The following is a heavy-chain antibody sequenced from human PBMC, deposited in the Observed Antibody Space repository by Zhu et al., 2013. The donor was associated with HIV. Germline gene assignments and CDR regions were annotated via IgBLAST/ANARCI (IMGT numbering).Heavy chain of an antibody. Sequence: QVQLVQSGAEVKKPGASVKVSCKASGYTFTSLDINWVRQATGQGLEWVGWMNPRSGNSGFAQKFQGRVTMTRDTSIATAYMELSSLTSEDTAVYYCTRVAGSVDYWGQGTRGHRLF. CDR2: MNPRSGNS. D-gene: IGHD6-25*01. V-gene: IGHV1-8*02. CDR3: TRVAGSVDY. CDR1: GYTFTSLD. J-gene: IGHJ4*02.